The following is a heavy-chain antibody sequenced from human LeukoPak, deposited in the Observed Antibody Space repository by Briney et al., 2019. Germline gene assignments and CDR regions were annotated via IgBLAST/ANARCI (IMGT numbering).Heavy chain of an antibody. J-gene: IGHJ4*02. D-gene: IGHD1-26*01. V-gene: IGHV3-30*03. Sequence: GGSLRLSCTVSGFPFTDYVIHWVRQAPGKGLEWVAVTSADESIKSYSDSVRGRFTISRDNFKNILYLQMDSLGLGDTAVYFCARDPFLGGPDFLDYWGRGTLVTVSS. CDR3: ARDPFLGGPDFLDY. CDR1: GFPFTDYV. CDR2: TSADESIK.